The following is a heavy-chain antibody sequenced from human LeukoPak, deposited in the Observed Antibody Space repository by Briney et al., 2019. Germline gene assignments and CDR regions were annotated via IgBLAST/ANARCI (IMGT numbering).Heavy chain of an antibody. V-gene: IGHV3-21*01. Sequence: GGSLRLSCAASGFTFSSYSMDWVRQAPGKGLEWVSSISSSSSYIYYADSVKGRFTISRDNSKNTLYLQMNSLRAEDTAVYYCARDRKKGSRSLGYWGQGTLVTVSS. CDR2: ISSSSSYI. J-gene: IGHJ4*02. CDR1: GFTFSSYS. D-gene: IGHD6-13*01. CDR3: ARDRKKGSRSLGY.